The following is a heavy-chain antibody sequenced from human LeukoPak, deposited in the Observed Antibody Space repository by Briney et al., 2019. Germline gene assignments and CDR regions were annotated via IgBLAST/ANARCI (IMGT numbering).Heavy chain of an antibody. Sequence: GGSLRLSCAASGFTFSSYAMSWVRQAPGKGLEWVSVISGSGGTTYNADSAKGRFTISRDDAKNSLYLQMNSLRAEDTAVYYCARSLVVVAATSSDYWGQGTLVTVSS. D-gene: IGHD2-15*01. CDR3: ARSLVVVAATSSDY. V-gene: IGHV3-23*01. CDR2: ISGSGGTT. J-gene: IGHJ4*02. CDR1: GFTFSSYA.